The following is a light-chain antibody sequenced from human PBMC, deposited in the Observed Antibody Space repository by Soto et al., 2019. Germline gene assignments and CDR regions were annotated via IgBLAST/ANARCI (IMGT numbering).Light chain of an antibody. CDR3: QQYNNWPRT. CDR2: GAS. Sequence: EIVLTQSPGTLSLSPGDRATLSCWASQSVSSNYLAWYQQKPGQAPRLLIYGASRRATGIPDRFSGSGSGTDFTLTINSLQSEDSAVYYCQQYNNWPRTFGQGTKVDIK. CDR1: QSVSSN. V-gene: IGKV3D-15*01. J-gene: IGKJ1*01.